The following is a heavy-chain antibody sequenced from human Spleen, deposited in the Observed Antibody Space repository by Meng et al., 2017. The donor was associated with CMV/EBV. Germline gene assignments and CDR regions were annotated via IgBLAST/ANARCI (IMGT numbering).Heavy chain of an antibody. V-gene: IGHV1-2*02. Sequence: SGYTFTGYDIHWVRQAPGQGLEWMGWINPNSGGTKYAQNFQGRVTMTRDTSISTAYMELNRLRSDDTALYYCARDLQYQMLYGWFDPWGQGTLVTVSS. CDR2: INPNSGGT. J-gene: IGHJ5*02. D-gene: IGHD2-2*02. CDR3: ARDLQYQMLYGWFDP. CDR1: GYTFTGYD.